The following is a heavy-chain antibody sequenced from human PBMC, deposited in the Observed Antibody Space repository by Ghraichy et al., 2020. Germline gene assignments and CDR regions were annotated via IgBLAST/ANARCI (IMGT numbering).Heavy chain of an antibody. J-gene: IGHJ4*02. CDR2: FDPEDGET. V-gene: IGHV1-24*01. CDR1: GYTLTELS. Sequence: ASVKVSCKVSGYTLTELSMHWVRQAPGKGLEWMGGFDPEDGETIYAQKFQGRVTMTEDTSTDTAYMELSSLRSEDTAVYYCATVNGLWLPFFVEYYFDYWGQGTLVTVSS. CDR3: ATVNGLWLPFFVEYYFDY. D-gene: IGHD2-21*01.